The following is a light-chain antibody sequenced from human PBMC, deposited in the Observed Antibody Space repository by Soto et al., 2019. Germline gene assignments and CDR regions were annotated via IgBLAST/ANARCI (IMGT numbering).Light chain of an antibody. V-gene: IGKV1-33*01. CDR1: QDISNN. CDR2: DAS. CDR3: QQFDNLPLT. J-gene: IGKJ4*01. Sequence: DIQMTQSPSSLSASVGDRVTITCQASQDISNNLNWYQQKPGKAPKLLIYDASNVETGVPSRFSGSGSGTDFTVTISSLQPEDIATYYCQQFDNLPLTFGGGTKVEIK.